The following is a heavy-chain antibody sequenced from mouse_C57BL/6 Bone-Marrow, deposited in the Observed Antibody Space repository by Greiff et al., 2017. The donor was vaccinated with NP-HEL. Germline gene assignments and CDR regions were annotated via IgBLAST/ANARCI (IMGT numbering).Heavy chain of an antibody. J-gene: IGHJ4*01. Sequence: QVQLQQPGAELVKPGASVKLSCKASGYTFTSYWMHWVKQRPGQGLEWIGMIHPNSGSTNYNEKFKSKATLTVDQSSSTAYMQLSSLTSEDSAVYYCAREGGSSPYYYAMDYWGQGTSVTVSS. CDR1: GYTFTSYW. D-gene: IGHD1-1*01. V-gene: IGHV1-64*01. CDR3: AREGGSSPYYYAMDY. CDR2: IHPNSGST.